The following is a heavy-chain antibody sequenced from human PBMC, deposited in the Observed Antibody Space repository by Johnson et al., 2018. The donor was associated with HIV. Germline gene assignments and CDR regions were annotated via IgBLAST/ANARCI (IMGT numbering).Heavy chain of an antibody. V-gene: IGHV3-30*18. J-gene: IGHJ3*02. CDR2: ISYDGSNK. D-gene: IGHD6-6*01. CDR1: GFTFSSYG. Sequence: QVQLVESGGGLVQPGGSLRLSCAASGFTFSSYGMHWVRQAPGKGLEWVAVISYDGSNKYYADSVKGRFTISRDNSKNTLYLQMNSLRAEDTAVYYCAKGIAARTDAFDIWGQGTMVTVSS. CDR3: AKGIAARTDAFDI.